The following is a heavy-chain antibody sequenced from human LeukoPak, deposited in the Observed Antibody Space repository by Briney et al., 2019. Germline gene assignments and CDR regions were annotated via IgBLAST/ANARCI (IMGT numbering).Heavy chain of an antibody. Sequence: SVNVSCKASGGTFSSYAISWVRQPPGQGLEWMGRIIPIFGIANYAQKFQGRVAIPAAKSTSTAYMELSSLRSEDTAVYYCAREGGILTGYYYYFDYWGQGTLVTVSS. J-gene: IGHJ4*02. D-gene: IGHD3-9*01. CDR1: GGTFSSYA. CDR3: AREGGILTGYYYYFDY. CDR2: IIPIFGIA. V-gene: IGHV1-69*04.